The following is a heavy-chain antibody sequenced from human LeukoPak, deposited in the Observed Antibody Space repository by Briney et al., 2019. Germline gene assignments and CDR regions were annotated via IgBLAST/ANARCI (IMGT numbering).Heavy chain of an antibody. Sequence: SETLSLTCTVSGGSISSGGYYWSWIRQHPGKGLEWIGYLYYSGSTYYNPSLKSRVTISVDTSKNQFSLKLSSVTAADTAVYYCGSGSLPGGGRYYFDYWGQGTLVTVSS. V-gene: IGHV4-31*03. D-gene: IGHD3-10*01. CDR3: GSGSLPGGGRYYFDY. CDR2: LYYSGST. J-gene: IGHJ4*02. CDR1: GGSISSGGYY.